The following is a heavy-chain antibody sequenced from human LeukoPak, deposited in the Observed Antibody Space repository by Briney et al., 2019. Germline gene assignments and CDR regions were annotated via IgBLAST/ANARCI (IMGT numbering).Heavy chain of an antibody. Sequence: ASVKVSCKASGYTFTSYDINGVRQATGQGLEWMGWMNPNSGNTGYAQKFQGRVTMTRDTSISTAYMELSRLRSDDTAVYYCARPVATIQGSGRVLTREYYYGMDVWGQGTTVTVSS. CDR2: MNPNSGNT. D-gene: IGHD5-12*01. J-gene: IGHJ6*02. V-gene: IGHV1-8*01. CDR1: GYTFTSYD. CDR3: ARPVATIQGSGRVLTREYYYGMDV.